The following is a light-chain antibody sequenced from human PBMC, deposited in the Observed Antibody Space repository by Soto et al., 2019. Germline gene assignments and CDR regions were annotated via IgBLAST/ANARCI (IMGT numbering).Light chain of an antibody. CDR3: GTWDISLNRV. J-gene: IGLJ1*01. CDR2: ENN. CDR1: SSDIGRHH. Sequence: QSVLTQPPSVSAAPGQTVTISCSGSSSDIGRHHVSWYQQLPGTAPKLLIYENNKRPSGIPDRFSGSKSGTSATLGITGLQTGDEADYYCGTWDISLNRVFGTGTKLTVL. V-gene: IGLV1-51*02.